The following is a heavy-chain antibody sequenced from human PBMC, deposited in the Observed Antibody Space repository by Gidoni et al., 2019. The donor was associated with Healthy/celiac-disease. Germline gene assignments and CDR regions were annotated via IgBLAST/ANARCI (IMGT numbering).Heavy chain of an antibody. CDR1: GFPFSSYS. J-gene: IGHJ5*02. Sequence: EVQLVESGGGLVKPGGSLSLSCSASGFPFSSYSMNWVRQAPGKGLEWVSSISSSSSYIYYEDSVKGRFTISRDNAKNSLYLQMNSLRAEDTAVYYCARSMVRGVGWFDPWGQGTLVTVSS. D-gene: IGHD3-10*01. CDR3: ARSMVRGVGWFDP. V-gene: IGHV3-21*01. CDR2: ISSSSSYI.